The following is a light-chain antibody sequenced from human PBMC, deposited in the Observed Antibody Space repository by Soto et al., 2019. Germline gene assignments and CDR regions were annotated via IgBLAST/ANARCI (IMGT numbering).Light chain of an antibody. CDR1: SGSIASNH. Sequence: NFMLTQSHSVSESPGKTVTISCTRSSGSIASNHVQWYQQRPGSAPTTVIYKNDQRPSGVPDRFSGSIDSSSNSASLTISGLQTEDEADYYCQSYDDNSVVFGGGTKLTVL. J-gene: IGLJ2*01. CDR2: KND. V-gene: IGLV6-57*04. CDR3: QSYDDNSVV.